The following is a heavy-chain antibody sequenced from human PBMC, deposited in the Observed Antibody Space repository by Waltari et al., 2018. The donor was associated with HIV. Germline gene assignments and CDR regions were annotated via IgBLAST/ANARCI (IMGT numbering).Heavy chain of an antibody. CDR2: INHSGRT. CDR1: GGSFSGYY. J-gene: IGHJ4*02. Sequence: QVQLQQWGAGLLKPSETLSLTCAVYGGSFSGYYWSWIRQPPGKGLEWIGEINHSGRTNDNPSLKSRVTISVDTSKNQFSLKLSSVTAADTAVYYCARVSSSWGTTDYWGQGTLVTVSS. V-gene: IGHV4-34*01. CDR3: ARVSSSWGTTDY. D-gene: IGHD6-13*01.